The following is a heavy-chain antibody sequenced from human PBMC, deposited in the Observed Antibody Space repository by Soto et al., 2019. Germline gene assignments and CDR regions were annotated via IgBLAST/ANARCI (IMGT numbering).Heavy chain of an antibody. J-gene: IGHJ4*02. D-gene: IGHD1-20*01. CDR3: AKDGEGYNWNPKDY. CDR1: GFTFSTYA. CDR2: ISGSGGST. Sequence: PGGSLRLSCAASGFTFSTYAMSWVRQAPGKGLEWVSAISGSGGSTYYADSVKGRFTISRDNSKSTLYLQMNSLRAEDTAVYYCAKDGEGYNWNPKDYWGQGTMVTVSS. V-gene: IGHV3-23*01.